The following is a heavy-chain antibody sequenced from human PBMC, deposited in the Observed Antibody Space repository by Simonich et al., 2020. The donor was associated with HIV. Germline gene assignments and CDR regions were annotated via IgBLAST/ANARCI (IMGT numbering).Heavy chain of an antibody. CDR3: ARLGVTPYYYYAMDV. CDR1: GYTFTNYE. CDR2: INAENGKT. Sequence: QVQLVQSGAEVKKPGASVKVSCKTSGYTFTNYEMHWIRQAPGQRFEWMGWINAENGKTKYSPKVPGRVTITRDTSASTAYMELSSLRSEDTAVYYCARLGVTPYYYYAMDVWGQGTTVTVSS. V-gene: IGHV1-3*01. J-gene: IGHJ6*02. D-gene: IGHD4-4*01.